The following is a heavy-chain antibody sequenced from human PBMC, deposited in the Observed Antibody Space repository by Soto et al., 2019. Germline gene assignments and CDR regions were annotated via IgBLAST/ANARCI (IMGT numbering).Heavy chain of an antibody. V-gene: IGHV1-2*02. Sequence: ASVNVSCKASGYTFTDYYVHWVRQAPGQGLEWMGWINPNSGGTKSAQKFQCRVTMTRDTAISTAYMELSRLRSDDTAVYYCARRKGDYYDSSGYHYYFDYWGQATLVTVSP. J-gene: IGHJ4*02. D-gene: IGHD3-22*01. CDR3: ARRKGDYYDSSGYHYYFDY. CDR2: INPNSGGT. CDR1: GYTFTDYY.